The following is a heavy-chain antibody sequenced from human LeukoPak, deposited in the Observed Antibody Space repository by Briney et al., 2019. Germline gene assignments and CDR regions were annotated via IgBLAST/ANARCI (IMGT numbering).Heavy chain of an antibody. CDR3: AKGWGGSSGYPYYFDY. CDR2: ISYDGSNK. CDR1: GFTFSSYG. Sequence: GGSLRLSCAASGFTFSSYGMHWVRQAPGKGLEWVAVISYDGSNKYYADSVKGRFTISRDNSKNTLYLQMNSLRAEDTAVYYCAKGWGGSSGYPYYFDYWGQGTLVTVSS. D-gene: IGHD3-22*01. V-gene: IGHV3-30*18. J-gene: IGHJ4*02.